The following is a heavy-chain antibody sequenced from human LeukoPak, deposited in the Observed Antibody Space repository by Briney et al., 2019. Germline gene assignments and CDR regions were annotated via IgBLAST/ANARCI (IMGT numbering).Heavy chain of an antibody. J-gene: IGHJ3*02. CDR3: ASAHSRYCSSTSCYRTHAFDI. D-gene: IGHD2-2*01. V-gene: IGHV4-39*01. Sequence: SETLSLTCTVSGGSISSSSYYWGWIRQPPGKGQEWIGSIYYSGSTYYNPSLKSRVTISVDTSKNQFSLKLSSVTAADTAVYYCASAHSRYCSSTSCYRTHAFDIWGQGTMVTVSS. CDR2: IYYSGST. CDR1: GGSISSSSYY.